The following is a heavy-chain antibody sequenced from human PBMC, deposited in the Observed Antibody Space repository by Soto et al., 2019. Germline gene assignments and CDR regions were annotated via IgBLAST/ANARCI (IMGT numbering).Heavy chain of an antibody. Sequence: EVQLLESGGGLVQPGGPLRLSCAASGFIFSRYAMIWVRQAPGKGLEWVSAIGGSGGSTYYADSVKGRFTISRAKSKNSLELKMNSLRAEDTAVYYCANVDLWLVAAGTFDYWGQGTLVTVSS. CDR3: ANVDLWLVAAGTFDY. CDR2: IGGSGGST. CDR1: GFIFSRYA. V-gene: IGHV3-23*01. J-gene: IGHJ4*02. D-gene: IGHD2-15*01.